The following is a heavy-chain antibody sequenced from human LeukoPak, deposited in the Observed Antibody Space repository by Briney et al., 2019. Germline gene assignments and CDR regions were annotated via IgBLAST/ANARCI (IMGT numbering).Heavy chain of an antibody. CDR1: GGTFISYA. CDR2: IIPIFGTA. CDR3: ASMYSSGWSDFDY. J-gene: IGHJ4*02. V-gene: IGHV1-69*13. D-gene: IGHD6-19*01. Sequence: SVTVSFTASGGTFISYAISWVRQAPGQGLEWMGGIIPIFGTANYAQKFQGRVTITADESTSTAYMELSSLRSEDTAVYYCASMYSSGWSDFDYWGQGTLVTVS.